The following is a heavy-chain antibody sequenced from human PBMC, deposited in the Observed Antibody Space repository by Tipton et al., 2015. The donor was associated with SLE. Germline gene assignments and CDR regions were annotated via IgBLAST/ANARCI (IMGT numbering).Heavy chain of an antibody. Sequence: GLVKPSETLSLTCTVSGTSVNSGSDYWGWVRQPPGRGLDWIGYVYYDGNTHYNASHYNPSLKSRVTISVDTSKNEFSLKLRSVTAADTAVYYCVHYYYESSGDNYVDSWGQRIVVTDSS. V-gene: IGHV4-61*01. CDR3: VHYYYESSGDNYVDS. D-gene: IGHD3-22*01. J-gene: IGHJ5*01. CDR1: GTSVNSGSDY. CDR2: VYYDGNTHYNAS.